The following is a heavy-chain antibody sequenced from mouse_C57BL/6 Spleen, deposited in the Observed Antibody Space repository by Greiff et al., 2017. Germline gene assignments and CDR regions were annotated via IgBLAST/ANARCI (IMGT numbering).Heavy chain of an antibody. J-gene: IGHJ4*01. D-gene: IGHD1-1*01. CDR3: TTTVVGGAMDY. Sequence: EVKLMESGAELVRPGASVKLSCTASGFNIKDDYMHWVKQRPEQGLEWIGWIDPENGDTEYASKFQGKATITADTSSNTAYLQLSSLTSEDTAVYYCTTTVVGGAMDYWGQGTSVTVSS. CDR1: GFNIKDDY. CDR2: IDPENGDT. V-gene: IGHV14-4*01.